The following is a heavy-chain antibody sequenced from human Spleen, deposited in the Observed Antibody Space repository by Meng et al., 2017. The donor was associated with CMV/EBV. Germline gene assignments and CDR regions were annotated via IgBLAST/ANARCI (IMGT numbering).Heavy chain of an antibody. J-gene: IGHJ4*02. V-gene: IGHV4-59*01. CDR3: ATTRRDYALYYFDY. CDR1: GDSITTYY. CDR2: VFPTGRT. Sequence: GSLRLSCTVSGDSITTYYWSWVRQPPGKGLEWIGDVFPTGRTKYNPSLKSRVTISVDTSKNQFSLRVRSVTAADTAVYFCATTRRDYALYYFDYWGQGTLVTVSS. D-gene: IGHD3-16*01.